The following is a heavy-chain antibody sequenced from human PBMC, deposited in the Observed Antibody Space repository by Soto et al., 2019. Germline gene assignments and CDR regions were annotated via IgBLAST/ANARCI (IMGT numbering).Heavy chain of an antibody. V-gene: IGHV3-23*01. Sequence: EVQLLESGGGLVQPGGSLRLSCEASGFTFSNHVMTWVRQAPGKGLEWVSGITSSDDTYYADSVKGRFTISRDNSVNTLVLQMNSLRVDDTAVYYCAREGLERLFNFDYWGQGTLVTVSS. CDR2: ITSSDDT. J-gene: IGHJ4*02. D-gene: IGHD1-1*01. CDR3: AREGLERLFNFDY. CDR1: GFTFSNHV.